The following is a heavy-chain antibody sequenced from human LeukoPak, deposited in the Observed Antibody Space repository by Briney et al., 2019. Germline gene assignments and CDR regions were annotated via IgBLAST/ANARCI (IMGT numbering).Heavy chain of an antibody. Sequence: GGSLRLSCAASGFTFSSYAMHWVRQAPGKGLEWVAVISYDGSNKYYADSVKGRFTISRDNPKNTLYLQMNSLRAEDTAVYYCASHYGDLKFDYWGQGTLVTVSS. J-gene: IGHJ4*02. D-gene: IGHD4-17*01. CDR1: GFTFSSYA. V-gene: IGHV3-30-3*01. CDR3: ASHYGDLKFDY. CDR2: ISYDGSNK.